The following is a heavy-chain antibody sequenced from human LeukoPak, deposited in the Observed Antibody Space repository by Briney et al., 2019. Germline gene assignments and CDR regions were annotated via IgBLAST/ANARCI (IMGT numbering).Heavy chain of an antibody. CDR1: GCTFSSYA. CDR2: IIPIFGTA. J-gene: IGHJ4*02. D-gene: IGHD6-19*01. Sequence: ASVKVSCKASGCTFSSYAISWVRQAPGQGLEWMGGIIPIFGTANYAQKFQGRVTITADKSTSTAYMELSSLRSEDTAVYYCARSIAVAGQGVDYWGQGTLVSVSS. CDR3: ARSIAVAGQGVDY. V-gene: IGHV1-69*06.